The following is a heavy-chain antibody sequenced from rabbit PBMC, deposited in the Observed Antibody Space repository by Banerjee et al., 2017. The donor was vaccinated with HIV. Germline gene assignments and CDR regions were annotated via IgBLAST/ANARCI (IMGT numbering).Heavy chain of an antibody. CDR3: ARDLGGVIGWNFNF. V-gene: IGHV1S45*01. D-gene: IGHD1-1*01. Sequence: QEQLEESGGDLVKPEGSLTLTCTASGFSFRNKYVMCWVRQAPGKGLEWIACINTSSGNTVYASWAKGRFTISKTSSTTVTLQMTSLTAADTATYFCARDLGGVIGWNFNFWGPGTLVTVS. CDR2: INTSSGNT. J-gene: IGHJ4*01. CDR1: GFSFRNKYV.